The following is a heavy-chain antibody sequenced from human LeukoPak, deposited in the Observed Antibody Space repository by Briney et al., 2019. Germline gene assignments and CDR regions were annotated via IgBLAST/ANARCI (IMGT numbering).Heavy chain of an antibody. V-gene: IGHV3-7*04. CDR3: ARYSSGPAGYGMDV. J-gene: IGHJ6*02. CDR1: GLTFSTSW. D-gene: IGHD6-19*01. Sequence: PGGSLRLSCAASGLTFSTSWMSWVRQAPGRGLEWVANIKQDGSEKYYVDSVMARFTISRANAKNSLYLQMNSLRAEDTAVYYCARYSSGPAGYGMDVWGQGTTVTVSS. CDR2: IKQDGSEK.